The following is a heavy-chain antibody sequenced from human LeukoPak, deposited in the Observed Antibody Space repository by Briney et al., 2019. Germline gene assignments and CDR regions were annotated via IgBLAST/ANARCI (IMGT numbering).Heavy chain of an antibody. CDR3: ARGITIFGVDLNWFDP. CDR2: MNPNSGNT. D-gene: IGHD3-3*01. CDR1: GGTFSSYA. Sequence: ASVKVSCKASGGTFSSYAINWVRQATGQGLEWMGWMNPNSGNTGYAQKFQGRVTMTRNTSISTAYMELSSLRSEDTAVYYCARGITIFGVDLNWFDPWGQGTLVTVSS. V-gene: IGHV1-8*02. J-gene: IGHJ5*02.